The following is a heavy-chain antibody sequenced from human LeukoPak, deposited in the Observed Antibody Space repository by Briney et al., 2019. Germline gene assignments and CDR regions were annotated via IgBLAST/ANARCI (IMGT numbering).Heavy chain of an antibody. CDR2: IYTSGST. V-gene: IGHV4-4*07. CDR1: GGSISSYY. CDR3: AREKGLSTVTYDKAFDI. J-gene: IGHJ3*02. Sequence: SETLSLTCTVSGGSISSYYWSCVRQPPGKGLEWVGRIYTSGSTNYNPSLKSRVTMSVDTSKNQFSLKLSSVTAADTAVYYCAREKGLSTVTYDKAFDIWGQGTMVTVSS. D-gene: IGHD4-17*01.